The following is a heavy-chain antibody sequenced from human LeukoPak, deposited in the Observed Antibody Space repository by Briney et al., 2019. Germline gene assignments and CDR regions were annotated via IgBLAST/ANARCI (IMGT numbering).Heavy chain of an antibody. V-gene: IGHV1-2*02. J-gene: IGHJ4*02. D-gene: IGHD2-2*01. CDR1: GYTFTGYY. CDR2: INPNSGGT. Sequence: ASVKVSCKASGYTFTGYYMHWVRQAPGQWLEWMGWINPNSGGTNYAQKFQGRVTMTRDTSISTAYMELSRLRSDDTAVYYCARVGGEDVVVVPAANFDYWGQGTLVTVSS. CDR3: ARVGGEDVVVVPAANFDY.